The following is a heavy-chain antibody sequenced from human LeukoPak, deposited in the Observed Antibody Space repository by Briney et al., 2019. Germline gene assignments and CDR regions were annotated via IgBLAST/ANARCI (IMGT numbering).Heavy chain of an antibody. CDR1: GYTFTGYH. V-gene: IGHV1-2*02. Sequence: ASVRVSCKASGYTFTGYHMHWMRQAPGQGLEWMGWIRPNSGGTDFAQKFQGRVTMTRDTSISTAYMELSRLTSDDTAVYYCAKRVGYYFEYWGQGTLVTVSS. D-gene: IGHD6-13*01. J-gene: IGHJ4*02. CDR2: IRPNSGGT. CDR3: AKRVGYYFEY.